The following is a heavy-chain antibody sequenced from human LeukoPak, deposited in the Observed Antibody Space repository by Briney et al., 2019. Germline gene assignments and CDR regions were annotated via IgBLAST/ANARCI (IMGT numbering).Heavy chain of an antibody. J-gene: IGHJ4*02. V-gene: IGHV4-4*07. CDR2: IYTSGST. D-gene: IGHD6-19*01. Sequence: SETLSLTCTVSGASISSDYWSWIRQPAGKGLEWIGRIYTSGSTNYNPSLKSRVTMSVDTSKNQFSLKLSSVTAADTAVYYCARERYSSGWYDYWGQGTLVTVSS. CDR3: ARERYSSGWYDY. CDR1: GASISSDY.